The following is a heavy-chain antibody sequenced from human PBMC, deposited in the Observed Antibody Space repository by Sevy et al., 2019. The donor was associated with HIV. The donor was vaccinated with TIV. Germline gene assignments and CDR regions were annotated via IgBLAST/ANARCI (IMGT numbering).Heavy chain of an antibody. D-gene: IGHD2-8*02. CDR1: GFTFSSYA. V-gene: IGHV3-23*01. CDR3: AKDLVVLVGDAFDI. Sequence: GGSLRLSCAASGFTFSSYAMSWVRQAPGKGLEWVSAISGSGDDTYYAHSVKGRFTISRDNSKNTLYLQMNSLRADDTAVYYWAKDLVVLVGDAFDIWGQGTMVTVSS. CDR2: ISGSGDDT. J-gene: IGHJ3*02.